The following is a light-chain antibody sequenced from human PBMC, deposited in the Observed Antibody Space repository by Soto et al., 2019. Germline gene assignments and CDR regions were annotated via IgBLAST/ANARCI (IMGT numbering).Light chain of an antibody. Sequence: EIVLTQSPATLSLSPGEGATLSCRASQSVSSYLAWYQQQPGQAPRLLIYDASNRATGIPARFSGSGSGTDFTLIISSLEPEDFAVYYCQQRSNWPVTFGLGTKVEV. V-gene: IGKV3-11*01. CDR1: QSVSSY. J-gene: IGKJ1*01. CDR2: DAS. CDR3: QQRSNWPVT.